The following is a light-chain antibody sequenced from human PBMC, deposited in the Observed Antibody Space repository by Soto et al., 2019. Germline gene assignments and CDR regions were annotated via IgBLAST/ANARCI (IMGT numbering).Light chain of an antibody. V-gene: IGKV3-15*01. CDR2: DAS. Sequence: EIIMTQSPDILSVSPGERATLSCRASQSVSSRLAWYQQKPGQAPRLLIHDASTRATGVPARFSGSGSGTEFPLTINSLQAEDFAIYYCQHYNNWPPWTFGQGTKVEIK. CDR1: QSVSSR. J-gene: IGKJ1*01. CDR3: QHYNNWPPWT.